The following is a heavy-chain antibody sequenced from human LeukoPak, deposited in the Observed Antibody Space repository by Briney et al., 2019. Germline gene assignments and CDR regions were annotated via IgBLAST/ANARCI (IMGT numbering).Heavy chain of an antibody. V-gene: IGHV3-23*01. CDR3: AEDLSDATMVRSNYYFDY. CDR2: ISGSGSST. D-gene: IGHD5-18*01. CDR1: GFTFSNYA. J-gene: IGHJ4*02. Sequence: PGGSLRLSCAASGFTFSNYAMSWVRQAPGKGLEWVSTISGSGSSTYYADSVKGRFTISRDNSKNTLYLQMNSLRAEDTAEYYCAEDLSDATMVRSNYYFDYWGLGTLVTVSS.